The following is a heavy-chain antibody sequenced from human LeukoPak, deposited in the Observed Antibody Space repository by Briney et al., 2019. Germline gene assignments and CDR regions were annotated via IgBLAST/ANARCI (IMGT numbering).Heavy chain of an antibody. CDR2: ISWNSGSI. J-gene: IGHJ4*02. D-gene: IGHD6-19*01. Sequence: GRSLRLSCAASGFTFDDYAMRWVRQAPGKGLEWVSGISWNSGSIGYADSVKGRFTISRDNAKNSLYLQMNSLRAEDTALYYCAKVAYSSGWTNYFFDYWGQGTLVTVSS. CDR1: GFTFDDYA. CDR3: AKVAYSSGWTNYFFDY. V-gene: IGHV3-9*01.